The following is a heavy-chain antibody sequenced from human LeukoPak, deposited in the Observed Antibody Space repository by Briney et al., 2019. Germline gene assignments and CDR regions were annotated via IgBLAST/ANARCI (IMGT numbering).Heavy chain of an antibody. V-gene: IGHV3-30*03. CDR3: ARGETGMVRGVIPKSEGSYYYYGMDV. Sequence: GGSLRLSCAASGFTFSSYGMHWVRQAPGKGLEWVAVISYDGSNKYYADSVKGRFTISRDNSKNTLYLQMNSLRAEDTAVYYCARGETGMVRGVIPKSEGSYYYYGMDVWGQGTTVTVSS. D-gene: IGHD3-10*01. CDR1: GFTFSSYG. CDR2: ISYDGSNK. J-gene: IGHJ6*02.